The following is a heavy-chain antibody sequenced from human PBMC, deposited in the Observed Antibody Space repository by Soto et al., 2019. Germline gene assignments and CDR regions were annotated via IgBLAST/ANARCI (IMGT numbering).Heavy chain of an antibody. J-gene: IGHJ2*01. CDR1: GFTFSNAW. V-gene: IGHV3-15*01. Sequence: EVQLVESGGGLVKPGGSLRLSCAASGFTFSNAWMSWVRQAPGKGLEWVGRIKSKTDGGTTDYAAPVKGRFTISRDDSKNTLYLQMNSLKTEDTAVYYCTTDKEDLADWYFDLWGRGTLVTVSS. D-gene: IGHD6-19*01. CDR3: TTDKEDLADWYFDL. CDR2: IKSKTDGGTT.